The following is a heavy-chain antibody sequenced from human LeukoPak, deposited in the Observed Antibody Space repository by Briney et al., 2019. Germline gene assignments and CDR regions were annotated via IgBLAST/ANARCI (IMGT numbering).Heavy chain of an antibody. CDR3: LCSGSGHYYFDY. CDR2: ISYDGSNK. D-gene: IGHD3-10*02. Sequence: PGRSLRLSCAASGFTFSSYAMHWVRQAPGKGLEWVAAISYDGSNKYSADSVKGRFTISRDNSKNTLYLQMHSLRAEDTAMYYCLCSGSGHYYFDYWGQGTLVTVSS. V-gene: IGHV3-30*04. J-gene: IGHJ4*02. CDR1: GFTFSSYA.